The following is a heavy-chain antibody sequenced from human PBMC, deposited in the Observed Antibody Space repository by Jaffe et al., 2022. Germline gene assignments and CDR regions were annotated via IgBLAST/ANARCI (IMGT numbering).Heavy chain of an antibody. J-gene: IGHJ5*02. V-gene: IGHV3-30*02. D-gene: IGHD3-22*01. CDR3: AKDSAYYYDSSGYYYVSSWFDP. CDR2: IRYDGSNK. Sequence: QVQLVESGGGVVQPGGSLRLSCAASGFTFSSYGMHWVRQAPGKGLEWVAFIRYDGSNKYYADSVKGRFTISRDNSKNTLYLQMNSLRAEDTAVYYCAKDSAYYYDSSGYYYVSSWFDPWGQGTLVTVSS. CDR1: GFTFSSYG.